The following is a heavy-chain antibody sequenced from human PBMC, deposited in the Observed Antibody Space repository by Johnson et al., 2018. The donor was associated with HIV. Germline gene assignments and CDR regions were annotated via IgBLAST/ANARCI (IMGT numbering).Heavy chain of an antibody. CDR2: ISYDGSNK. V-gene: IGHV3-30*04. CDR1: GFTFSSYA. Sequence: QVQLVESGGGVVRPGGSLRLSCPASGFTFSSYAMHWVRQAPGQGLEWVAVISYDGSNKYYAASVKGRFTIARDNSKNTLYRQMNSRRAEGTAVYNCASSPTVVAPHDIWGQGTMATVSS. J-gene: IGHJ3*02. CDR3: ASSPTVVAPHDI. D-gene: IGHD4-23*01.